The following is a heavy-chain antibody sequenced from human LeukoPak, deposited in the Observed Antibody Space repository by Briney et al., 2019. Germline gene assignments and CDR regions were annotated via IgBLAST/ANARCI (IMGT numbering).Heavy chain of an antibody. Sequence: PSETLSLTCTVSDASISCYYWSWIRQPPGKGLEWIGSIHFSGSTNYNPSLRSRVTISVDTSKNQLSLKLSSVTAADTAVYYCARDLGGIYFDYWGQGTLVTVSS. V-gene: IGHV4-59*01. CDR2: IHFSGST. CDR3: ARDLGGIYFDY. D-gene: IGHD1-26*01. J-gene: IGHJ4*02. CDR1: DASISCYY.